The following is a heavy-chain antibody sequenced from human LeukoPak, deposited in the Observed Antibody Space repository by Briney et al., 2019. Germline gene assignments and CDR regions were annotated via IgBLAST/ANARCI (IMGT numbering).Heavy chain of an antibody. D-gene: IGHD1-26*01. J-gene: IGHJ6*02. CDR3: ATGGPYYYYGMDV. Sequence: GASVKVSCKASGGTFSSYAISWVRQAPGQGLEWMGGIIPIFGTANYAQKFQGRVTMTEDTSTDTAYMELSSLRSEDTAVYYCATGGPYYYYGMDVWGQGTTVTVSS. CDR2: IIPIFGTA. CDR1: GGTFSSYA. V-gene: IGHV1-69*06.